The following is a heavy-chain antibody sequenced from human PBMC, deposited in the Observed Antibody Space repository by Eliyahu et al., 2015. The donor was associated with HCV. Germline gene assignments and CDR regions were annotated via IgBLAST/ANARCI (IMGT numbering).Heavy chain of an antibody. CDR3: AKAAIGELKYPLRH. V-gene: IGHV3-9*01. CDR1: EITFDDYS. Sequence: EVQLVESGGXLVQPGRSLRLXCTASEITFDDYSMHWVRQAPGKGLEWVSGISWNSDRIAYADSVKGRFTISRDNAKNSLYLQMNSLREEDTAFYYCAKAAIGELKYPLRHWGQGTLVTVSS. J-gene: IGHJ4*02. D-gene: IGHD3-10*01. CDR2: ISWNSDRI.